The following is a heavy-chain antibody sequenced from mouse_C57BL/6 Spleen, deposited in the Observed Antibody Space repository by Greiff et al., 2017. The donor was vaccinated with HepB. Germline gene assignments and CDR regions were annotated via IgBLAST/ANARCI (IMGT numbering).Heavy chain of an antibody. Sequence: VQLVESGAELVRPGASVTLSCKASGYTFTDYEMHWVKQTPVHGLEWIGAIDPETGGTAYNQKFKGKAILTADKSSSTAYMKLRSLTSADSAVYYCTRSDAMDYWGQGTSVTVSS. CDR1: GYTFTDYE. J-gene: IGHJ4*01. V-gene: IGHV1-15*01. CDR2: IDPETGGT. CDR3: TRSDAMDY.